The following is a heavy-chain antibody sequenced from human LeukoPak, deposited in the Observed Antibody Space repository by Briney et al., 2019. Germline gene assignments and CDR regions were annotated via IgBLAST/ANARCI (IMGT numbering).Heavy chain of an antibody. J-gene: IGHJ4*02. V-gene: IGHV3-21*01. D-gene: IGHD5-12*01. CDR1: GFTFSSYS. Sequence: GGSLRLSCAASGFTFSSYSMNWVRQAPGKGLEWVSSIISSSSYIYYADSVKGRFTISRDNAKNSLYLQMNSLRAEDTAVYYCARDQVYSGYDFFDYWGQGTLVTVSS. CDR2: IISSSSYI. CDR3: ARDQVYSGYDFFDY.